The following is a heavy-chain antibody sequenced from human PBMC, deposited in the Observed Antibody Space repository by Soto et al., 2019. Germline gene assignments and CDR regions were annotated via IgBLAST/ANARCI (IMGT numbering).Heavy chain of an antibody. Sequence: GGSLRLSCAASGFTFSSYAMSWVRQAPGKGLEWVSAIRGSGGSTYYADSVKGRFTISRDNSKNTLYLQMNSLRAEDTAVYYCAKDPQPGIAVAGTPGGAFDIWGQGTMVTVSS. CDR3: AKDPQPGIAVAGTPGGAFDI. V-gene: IGHV3-23*01. CDR2: IRGSGGST. J-gene: IGHJ3*02. D-gene: IGHD6-19*01. CDR1: GFTFSSYA.